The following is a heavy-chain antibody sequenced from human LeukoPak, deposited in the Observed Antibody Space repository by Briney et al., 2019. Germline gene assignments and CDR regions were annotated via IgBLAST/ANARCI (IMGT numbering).Heavy chain of an antibody. Sequence: GGSLRLSCAASGFTVSSNYLSWVRQAPGKGLEWVSLIYSGGSTYYADSVKGRFTISRDNSKITLDLQMNSLRDEDTAVYYCARDKGELVKVDWGQGTLVTVSS. J-gene: IGHJ4*02. CDR3: ARDKGELVKVD. D-gene: IGHD1-7*01. V-gene: IGHV3-53*01. CDR1: GFTVSSNY. CDR2: IYSGGST.